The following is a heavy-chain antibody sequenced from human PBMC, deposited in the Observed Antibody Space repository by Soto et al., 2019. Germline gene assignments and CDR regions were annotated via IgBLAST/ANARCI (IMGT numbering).Heavy chain of an antibody. J-gene: IGHJ3*02. D-gene: IGHD6-19*01. Sequence: QVQLQESGPGLVKPSQTLSLTCTVSGGSISSGDYYWSWIRQPPGKGLEWIGYIHYSGSTYYNPSLKSRGNISVDTSKSQFYRKLSSVTAADTAVYYCARGGAGYGSGWPFDIWGQGTMVTVSS. CDR2: IHYSGST. V-gene: IGHV4-30-4*01. CDR3: ARGGAGYGSGWPFDI. CDR1: GGSISSGDYY.